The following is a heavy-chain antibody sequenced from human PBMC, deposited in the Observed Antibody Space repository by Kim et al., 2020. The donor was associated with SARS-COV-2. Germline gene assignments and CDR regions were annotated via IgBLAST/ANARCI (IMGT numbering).Heavy chain of an antibody. J-gene: IGHJ6*02. D-gene: IGHD6-13*01. Sequence: PPLKSRVTISVDTSKNQFSLKLSAVTAADTAVYYCARVAAADFYYYGMDVWGQGTTVTVSS. V-gene: IGHV4-59*01. CDR3: ARVAAADFYYYGMDV.